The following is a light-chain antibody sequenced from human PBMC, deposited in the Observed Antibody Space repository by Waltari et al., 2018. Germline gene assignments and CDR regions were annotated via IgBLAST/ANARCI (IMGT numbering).Light chain of an antibody. V-gene: IGKV1-27*01. Sequence: DIQMTQSPSSLSASVVDSVTLPCRASQGISNSLAWFQQNPGKVPNLLIYSASTLESGVPSRFSGSGSGTDFTLTISSLQPEDVATYYCQKYNGDPPWTFGQGTKVEIK. CDR1: QGISNS. CDR3: QKYNGDPPWT. CDR2: SAS. J-gene: IGKJ1*01.